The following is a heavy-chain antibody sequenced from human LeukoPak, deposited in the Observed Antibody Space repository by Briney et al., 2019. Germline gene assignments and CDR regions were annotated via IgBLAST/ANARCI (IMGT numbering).Heavy chain of an antibody. J-gene: IGHJ6*03. Sequence: SETLSLTCSVSDDSITMYYWTWIRQPPGKGLEWIGYVDHTGSTNYNPSLKSRVTISVDTSKNQFSLKLSSVTAADTAVYYCARTGVGATALYYYYYMDVWGKGTTVTISS. CDR3: ARTGVGATALYYYYYMDV. D-gene: IGHD1-26*01. V-gene: IGHV4-59*08. CDR1: DDSITMYY. CDR2: VDHTGST.